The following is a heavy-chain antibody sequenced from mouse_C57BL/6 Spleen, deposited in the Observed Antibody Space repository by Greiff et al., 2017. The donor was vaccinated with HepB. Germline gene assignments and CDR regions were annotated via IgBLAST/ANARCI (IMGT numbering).Heavy chain of an antibody. CDR1: GYAFSSSW. J-gene: IGHJ1*03. Sequence: VQLQQSGPELVKPGASVKISCKASGYAFSSSWMNWVKQRPGKGLEWIGRIYPGDGDTNYNGKFKGKATLTADKSSSTAYMQLSSLTSEDSAVYFCAPLYYGSSSYWYFDVWGTGTTVTVSS. CDR2: IYPGDGDT. D-gene: IGHD1-1*01. CDR3: APLYYGSSSYWYFDV. V-gene: IGHV1-82*01.